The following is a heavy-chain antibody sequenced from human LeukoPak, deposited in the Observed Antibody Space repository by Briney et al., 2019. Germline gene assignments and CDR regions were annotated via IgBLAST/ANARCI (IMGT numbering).Heavy chain of an antibody. CDR1: GFTFIDYD. D-gene: IGHD6-19*01. CDR3: ARGGLQVSGIDEFDY. CDR2: IGIRGDT. V-gene: IGHV3-13*01. Sequence: GGSLRLSCAASGFTFIDYDMHWVRQVIGKGLEWVSAIGIRGDTHYSGSVKGRFTISRENAESSLYLQMNSLRAEDTAVYYCARGGLQVSGIDEFDYWGQGTLVTVSS. J-gene: IGHJ4*02.